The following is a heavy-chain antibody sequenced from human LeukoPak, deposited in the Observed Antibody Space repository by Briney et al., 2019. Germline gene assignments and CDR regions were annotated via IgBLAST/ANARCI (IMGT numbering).Heavy chain of an antibody. CDR2: ISYDGSNK. Sequence: GGSLRLSCAASGFTFSSYAMSWVRQAPGKGLEWVAVISYDGSNKYYADSVKGRFTISRDNSKNTLYLQMNSLRAEDTAVYYCARQPIIAAAGRCEYFQHWGQGTLVTVSS. D-gene: IGHD6-13*01. V-gene: IGHV3-30-3*01. CDR1: GFTFSSYA. J-gene: IGHJ1*01. CDR3: ARQPIIAAAGRCEYFQH.